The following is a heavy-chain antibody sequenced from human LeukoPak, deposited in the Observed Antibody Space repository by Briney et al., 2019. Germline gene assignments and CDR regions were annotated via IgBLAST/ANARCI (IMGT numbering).Heavy chain of an antibody. CDR1: GFTFRSYG. V-gene: IGHV3-33*01. D-gene: IGHD6-25*01. CDR3: ARSSDSSDLGY. Sequence: GGSMRLSCAASGFTFRSYGMHWVRQAQGKGLEWVAVIWSDGSQQHYADSVKGRFTISRDNSKNTLYLQMNSLRVDDTAVYYCARSSDSSDLGYWGQGTLVTVSS. J-gene: IGHJ4*02. CDR2: IWSDGSQQ.